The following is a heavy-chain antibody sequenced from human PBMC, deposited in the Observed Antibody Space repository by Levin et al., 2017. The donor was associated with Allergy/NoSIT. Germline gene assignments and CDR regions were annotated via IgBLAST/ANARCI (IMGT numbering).Heavy chain of an antibody. D-gene: IGHD5-24*01. Sequence: PSETLSLTCAVYGGSFSGYYWSWIRQPPGKGLEWIGEINHSGSTNYNPSLKSRVTISVDTSKNQFSLKLSSVTAADTAVYYCARGRRDGYPSRFFDYWGQGTLVTVSS. CDR2: INHSGST. CDR3: ARGRRDGYPSRFFDY. CDR1: GGSFSGYY. V-gene: IGHV4-34*01. J-gene: IGHJ4*02.